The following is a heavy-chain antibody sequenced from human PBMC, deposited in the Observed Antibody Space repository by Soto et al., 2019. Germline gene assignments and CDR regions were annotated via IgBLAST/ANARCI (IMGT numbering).Heavy chain of an antibody. CDR1: GFTFRSYG. J-gene: IGHJ4*02. V-gene: IGHV3-30*18. D-gene: IGHD3-16*01. Sequence: QVQLVESGGGVVQPGGSLRLSCAASGFTFRSYGMHWARQAPGRGLEGVAVISYDGSYKSYEDSVKGRFTISRDNYKNTLPLQMDSLRAEDTAVYYCAKNFIPLSPDLYFDSCGQGTLVTVSS. CDR2: ISYDGSYK. CDR3: AKNFIPLSPDLYFDS.